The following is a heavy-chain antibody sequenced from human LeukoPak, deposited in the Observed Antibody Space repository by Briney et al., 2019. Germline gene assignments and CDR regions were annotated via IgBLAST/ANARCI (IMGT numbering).Heavy chain of an antibody. CDR1: GFTFDDYA. V-gene: IGHV3-43D*03. Sequence: GGSLRLSCAASGFTFDDYAMHWVRQAPGKGLEWVSLITWDGSSIYYANSVKGRFTISRDNSKNSLYLQMNSLRAEDTALYYCAKSITADLHYFDYWGQGTLVTVSS. CDR2: ITWDGSSI. J-gene: IGHJ4*02. D-gene: IGHD6-13*01. CDR3: AKSITADLHYFDY.